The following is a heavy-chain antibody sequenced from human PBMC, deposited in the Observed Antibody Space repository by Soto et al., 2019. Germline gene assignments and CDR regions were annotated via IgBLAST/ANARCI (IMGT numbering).Heavy chain of an antibody. J-gene: IGHJ6*03. Sequence: QVQLVQSGPEGKKPGASVKVSCKASAYTFPSHGITWVRQAPGQGLEWMGWINTYTGDTNYAQKFRGRVTMTTDTSTSTAYMELSSLTPDDTAVYYCARYIIILPGAIGGPCHYYMVVWGKGTTVTVSS. CDR1: AYTFPSHG. CDR3: ARYIIILPGAIGGPCHYYMVV. D-gene: IGHD2-2*01. CDR2: INTYTGDT. V-gene: IGHV1-18*01.